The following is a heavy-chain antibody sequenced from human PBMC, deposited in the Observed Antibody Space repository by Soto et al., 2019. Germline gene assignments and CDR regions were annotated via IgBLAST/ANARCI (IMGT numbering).Heavy chain of an antibody. CDR2: ISAYNGST. CDR3: AREQITIFGVVDY. CDR1: GHTFTSYG. J-gene: IGHJ4*02. Sequence: ASVKVSCKASGHTFTSYGISWVRRAPGQGLEWMGWISAYNGSTSYAEKFQGRVTMTRDTSTSTVYMELSSLRSDDTAVYYCAREQITIFGVVDYWGQGTLVTVSS. V-gene: IGHV1-18*01. D-gene: IGHD3-3*01.